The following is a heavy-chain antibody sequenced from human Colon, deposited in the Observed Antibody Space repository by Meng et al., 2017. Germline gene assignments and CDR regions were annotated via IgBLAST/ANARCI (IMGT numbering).Heavy chain of an antibody. CDR2: IKQDGSDK. D-gene: IGHD6-19*01. CDR1: GFTFSSYW. J-gene: IGHJ4*02. CDR3: GGGCGWISHY. V-gene: IGHV3-7*04. Sequence: GESLKISCEASGFTFSSYWMTWVRQAPGKGLEWVANIKQDGSDKYYVDSVRGRVTISRDNAKNSLYLQMNNRRVEDTAVYYCGGGCGWISHYWGQGTLVTVSS.